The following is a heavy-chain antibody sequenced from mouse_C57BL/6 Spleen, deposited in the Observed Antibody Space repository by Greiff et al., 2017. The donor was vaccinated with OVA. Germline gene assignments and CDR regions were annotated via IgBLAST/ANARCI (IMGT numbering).Heavy chain of an antibody. CDR2: IYPGGGYT. CDR1: GYTFTNYW. CDR3: ARGEITSFDY. Sequence: VMLVESGAELVRPGTSVKMSCKASGYTFTNYWIGWAKQRPGHGLEWIGDIYPGGGYTNYNEKFKGKATLTADKSSSTAYMQFSSLASEDSAIYYCARGEITSFDYWGQGTTLTVSS. J-gene: IGHJ2*01. V-gene: IGHV1-63*01. D-gene: IGHD1-3*01.